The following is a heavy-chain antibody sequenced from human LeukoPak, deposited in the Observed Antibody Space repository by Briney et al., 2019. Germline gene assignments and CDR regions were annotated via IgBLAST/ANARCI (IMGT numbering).Heavy chain of an antibody. V-gene: IGHV1-18*01. CDR2: ISAYNGNT. D-gene: IGHD1-1*01. Sequence: ASVKVSCKASGYTFTSYGISWVRQAPGQGLGWMGWISAYNGNTNYAQKLQGRVTMTTDTSTSTAYMELRSLRSDDTAVYYCASGSTGTDYYYYGMDVWGQGTTVTVSS. CDR3: ASGSTGTDYYYYGMDV. J-gene: IGHJ6*02. CDR1: GYTFTSYG.